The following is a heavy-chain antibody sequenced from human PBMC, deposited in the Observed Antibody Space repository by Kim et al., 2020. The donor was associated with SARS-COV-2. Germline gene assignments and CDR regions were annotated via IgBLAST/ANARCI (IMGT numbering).Heavy chain of an antibody. D-gene: IGHD4-17*01. J-gene: IGHJ6*02. CDR3: ARGTSTVTEYDYYYGMDV. CDR2: ICGSGSNK. CDR1: GFTFSNYG. V-gene: IGHV3-33*01. Sequence: GGSLRLSCAASGFTFSNYGMHWVRQAPGKGLEWVSAICGSGSNKYYADSVKGRFTISRDNSKNTLYLQMNSLRAEDTAVYYCARGTSTVTEYDYYYGMDVWGQGTTVTVSS.